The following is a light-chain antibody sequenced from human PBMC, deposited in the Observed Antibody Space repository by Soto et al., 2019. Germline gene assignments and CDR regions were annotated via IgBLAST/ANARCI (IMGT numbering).Light chain of an antibody. CDR1: QSISTY. CDR2: DAS. V-gene: IGKV1-39*01. CDR3: QQSYSPPWT. Sequence: DIQMTQSPSSLSASVGDRVTINCRASQSISTYLNWYQQKPGKAPKVLIYDASSLQSGVPSRFSGSGSGTDFTLTISSLQPEDLAIFYCQQSYSPPWTFGQGTKVEIK. J-gene: IGKJ1*01.